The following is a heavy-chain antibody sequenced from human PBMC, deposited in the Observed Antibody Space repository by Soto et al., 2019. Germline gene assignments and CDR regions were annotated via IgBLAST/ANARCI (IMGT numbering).Heavy chain of an antibody. V-gene: IGHV1-18*01. CDR2: ISAYNGNT. CDR3: AAPAGTTYYYYGMDV. CDR1: GYTFTAFG. Sequence: QVQLVQSGAEVKKPGASVKVSCKASGYTFTAFGIGGWGQAPGQGLEGMGWISAYNGNTNYAQKLQGRVTMTTDTSTSTAYMELRSLRSDDTAVYYCAAPAGTTYYYYGMDVWGQGTTVTVSS. J-gene: IGHJ6*02. D-gene: IGHD6-19*01.